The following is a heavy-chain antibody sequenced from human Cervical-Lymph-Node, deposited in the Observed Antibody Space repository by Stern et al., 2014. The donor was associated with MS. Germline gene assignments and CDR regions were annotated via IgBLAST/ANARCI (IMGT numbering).Heavy chain of an antibody. Sequence: EVQLVESGGGLVQPGRSLRLSCAASGFTFDDYAMHWVRLPPGKGLEWVSGISWNSGRIVYADSVRGRFTISRDNAKNSLYLQMNSLRPDDTAFYYCAKLDAGTADYWGQGTLVSVSS. CDR2: ISWNSGRI. V-gene: IGHV3-9*01. CDR1: GFTFDDYA. CDR3: AKLDAGTADY. J-gene: IGHJ4*02. D-gene: IGHD1-1*01.